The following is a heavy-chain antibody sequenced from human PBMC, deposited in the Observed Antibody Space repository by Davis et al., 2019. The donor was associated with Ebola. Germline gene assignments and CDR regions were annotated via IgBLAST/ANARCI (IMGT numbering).Heavy chain of an antibody. CDR3: ARDPSVRHAPERGGGWFDP. V-gene: IGHV4-59*01. D-gene: IGHD1-1*01. Sequence: MPSETLSLTCTVSGGSISSYYWNWIRQPPGKGLEWIGSIYYSGGTDYNPSVRSRVTISIDTSKSQVSLRLTSVTAADTAIYYCARDPSVRHAPERGGGWFDPWGQGTRVTVSS. CDR1: GGSISSYY. J-gene: IGHJ5*02. CDR2: IYYSGGT.